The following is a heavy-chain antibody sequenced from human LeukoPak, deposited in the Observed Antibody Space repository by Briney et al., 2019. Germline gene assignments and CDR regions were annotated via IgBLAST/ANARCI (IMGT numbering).Heavy chain of an antibody. J-gene: IGHJ6*03. Sequence: ASVKVSCKASGYTFTSYGISWVRQAPGQGLEWMGWISAYNGNTNYAQKLQGRVTMTTDTSTSTAYMELRSLRSDDTAMYYCARVNRGTGYYYYYMDVWGKGATVTISS. CDR3: ARVNRGTGYYYYYMDV. V-gene: IGHV1-18*01. D-gene: IGHD7-27*01. CDR2: ISAYNGNT. CDR1: GYTFTSYG.